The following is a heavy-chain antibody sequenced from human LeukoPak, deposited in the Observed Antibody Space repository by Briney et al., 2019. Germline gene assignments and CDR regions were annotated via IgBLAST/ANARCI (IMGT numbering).Heavy chain of an antibody. V-gene: IGHV3-23*01. CDR3: ATPVRYSSSY. D-gene: IGHD6-13*01. J-gene: IGHJ4*02. CDR1: GFTFSSYG. CDR2: ISGSGGST. Sequence: GGSLRLSCAASGFTFSSYGMSWVRQAPGKGLEWVSAISGSGGSTYYADSVKGRFTISRDNAKNSLYLQMNSLRAEDTAVYYCATPVRYSSSYWGQGTLVTVSS.